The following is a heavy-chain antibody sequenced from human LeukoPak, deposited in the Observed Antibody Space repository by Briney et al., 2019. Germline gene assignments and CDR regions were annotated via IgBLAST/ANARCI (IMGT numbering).Heavy chain of an antibody. J-gene: IGHJ5*02. CDR2: IYYSGST. Sequence: SETLSLTCTVSGGSISTYFWSWIRQPPGKGLEWIGSIYYSGSTYYNPSLKSRVTISVDTSKNQFSLKLSSVTAADTAVYYCARCKSGYSSGWYNVDWFDPWGQGTLVTVSS. V-gene: IGHV4-59*01. CDR3: ARCKSGYSSGWYNVDWFDP. D-gene: IGHD6-19*01. CDR1: GGSISTYF.